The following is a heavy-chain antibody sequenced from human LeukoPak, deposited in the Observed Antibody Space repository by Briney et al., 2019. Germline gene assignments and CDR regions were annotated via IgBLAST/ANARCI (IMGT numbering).Heavy chain of an antibody. CDR2: ISGDGDIT. CDR1: GFIFRIYG. CDR3: AREGLLWFGESTMPLNYYYYYMDV. D-gene: IGHD3-10*01. J-gene: IGHJ6*03. Sequence: PGGSLRLSCAASGFIFRIYGMNRVRQAPGKGLEWVSGISGDGDITYYSDSVKSRFTISRDNSKNMLYLQMNSLRAEDTAVYYCAREGLLWFGESTMPLNYYYYYMDVWGKGTTVTVSS. V-gene: IGHV3-23*01.